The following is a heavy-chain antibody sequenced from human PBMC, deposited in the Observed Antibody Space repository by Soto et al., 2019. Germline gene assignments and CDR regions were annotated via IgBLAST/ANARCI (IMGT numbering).Heavy chain of an antibody. D-gene: IGHD3-16*01. J-gene: IGHJ4*02. CDR2: IYWDDDK. CDR1: GFSLSTSGVG. Sequence: QITLKESGPTLVKPTQTLTLTCTFSGFSLSTSGVGVGWIRQPPGKALEWLALIYWDDDKRYSPSLKSRLTITKDNSKNQVGLKMANLDPVDKGTYYCARIWGGWGNFDYWGQGTLVTVSS. CDR3: ARIWGGWGNFDY. V-gene: IGHV2-5*02.